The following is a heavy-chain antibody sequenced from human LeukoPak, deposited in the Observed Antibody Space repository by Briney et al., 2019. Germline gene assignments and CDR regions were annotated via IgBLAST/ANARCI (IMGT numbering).Heavy chain of an antibody. CDR1: GFTFSSYS. CDR3: AKGRYSSTLFDP. V-gene: IGHV3-21*04. J-gene: IGHJ5*02. Sequence: GGSLRLSCAASGFTFSSYSMNWVRQAPGKGLEWVSSISSSSSYIYYADSVKGRFTISRDNSKNTLYLQMNSLRAEDTAVYYCAKGRYSSTLFDPWGQGTLVTVSS. D-gene: IGHD6-13*01. CDR2: ISSSSSYI.